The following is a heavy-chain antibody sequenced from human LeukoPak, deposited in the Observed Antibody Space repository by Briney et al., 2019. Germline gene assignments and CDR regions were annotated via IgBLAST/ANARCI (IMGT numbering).Heavy chain of an antibody. D-gene: IGHD1-26*01. V-gene: IGHV3-15*01. CDR2: IKSKTDGGTT. J-gene: IGHJ4*02. Sequence: GGSLRLSCAASGFTFSNAWMSWVRQAPGKGLEWVGRIKSKTDGGTTDYAAPVKGRFTISRDDSKNTLYLQMNSLKTEDTAVYYCSVSGSYRLPYYFDYWGQGTLVTVSS. CDR1: GFTFSNAW. CDR3: SVSGSYRLPYYFDY.